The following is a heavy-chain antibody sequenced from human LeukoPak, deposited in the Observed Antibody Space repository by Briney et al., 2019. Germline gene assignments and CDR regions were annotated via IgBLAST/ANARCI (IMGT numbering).Heavy chain of an antibody. Sequence: GGSLRLSCAASGFTFSSYSMNWVRQAPGKGLEWVSSISSSSSYIYYADSVKGRFTISRDNAKNSLYLQMNSLRAEDTAVYYCAGDPDNWNYANFDYWGQGTLVTVSS. D-gene: IGHD1-7*01. CDR2: ISSSSSYI. CDR1: GFTFSSYS. CDR3: AGDPDNWNYANFDY. V-gene: IGHV3-21*01. J-gene: IGHJ4*02.